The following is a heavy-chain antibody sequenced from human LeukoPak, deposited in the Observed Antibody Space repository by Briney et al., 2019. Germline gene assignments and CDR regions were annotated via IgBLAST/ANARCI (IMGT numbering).Heavy chain of an antibody. D-gene: IGHD4-11*01. Sequence: SETLSLTCTVSGGSISSSSYYWGWIRQPPGKGLEWIGSIYYSGSTYYNPSLKSRVTISVDTSKNQFSLKLSSVTAADTAVYYCARQDYYSNYFDYWGQGTLVTVSS. CDR3: ARQDYYSNYFDY. CDR2: IYYSGST. CDR1: GGSISSSSYY. V-gene: IGHV4-39*07. J-gene: IGHJ4*02.